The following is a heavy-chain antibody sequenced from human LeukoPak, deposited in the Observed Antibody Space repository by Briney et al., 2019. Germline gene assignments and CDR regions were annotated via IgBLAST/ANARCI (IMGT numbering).Heavy chain of an antibody. J-gene: IGHJ4*02. D-gene: IGHD2-2*02. CDR2: IYTSGST. Sequence: SETLSLTCTVSGGSISSYYWSWIRQPAGKGLEWIGRIYTSGSTNYNPSLKSRVTMSVDKSKNQFSLKLSSVTAADTAVYYCARGSRRYCSGTSCYTSDYWGQGTLATVSS. V-gene: IGHV4-4*07. CDR1: GGSISSYY. CDR3: ARGSRRYCSGTSCYTSDY.